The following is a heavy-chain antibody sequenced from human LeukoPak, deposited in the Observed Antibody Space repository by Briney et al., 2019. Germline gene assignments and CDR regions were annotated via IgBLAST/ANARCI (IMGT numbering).Heavy chain of an antibody. V-gene: IGHV3-23*01. D-gene: IGHD1-26*01. Sequence: PGGSLRLSCAASGFSFSTYAMTWYRQAPGKGLEWVSTTTDSGESTHYADAVEGRFAMSRDNSRNTLYLQLNSLRAEDTAVYYCARDVSMYIGGNDCWGPGTLVTVSS. CDR2: TTDSGEST. CDR1: GFSFSTYA. J-gene: IGHJ4*02. CDR3: ARDVSMYIGGNDC.